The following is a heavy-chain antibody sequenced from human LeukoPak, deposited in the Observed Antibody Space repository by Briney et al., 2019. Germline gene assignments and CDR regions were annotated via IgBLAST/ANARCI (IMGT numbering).Heavy chain of an antibody. CDR1: GFTFSSYA. CDR2: ISGSGGST. Sequence: HSGGSLRLSCAASGFTFSSYAMTWVRQAPGKGLEWVSTISGSGGSTYYADSVKGRLTISRDNSKNTLYLQMNSLRAEDTAVYYCAKRGLSSSWTSFDYWGQGTLVTVSS. J-gene: IGHJ4*02. CDR3: AKRGLSSSWTSFDY. V-gene: IGHV3-23*01. D-gene: IGHD6-13*01.